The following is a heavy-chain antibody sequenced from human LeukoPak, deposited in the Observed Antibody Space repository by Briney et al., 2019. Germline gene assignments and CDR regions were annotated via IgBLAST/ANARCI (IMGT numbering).Heavy chain of an antibody. J-gene: IGHJ6*03. CDR3: ARGSGTIFGVGEYYYYMDV. D-gene: IGHD3-3*01. Sequence: ASVKVSCKASGGTFSSYVISWVRQAPGQGLEWMGGIIPIFGTANYAQKFQGRVTITTDESTSTAYMELSSLRSEDTAVYYCARGSGTIFGVGEYYYYMDVWGKGTTVTVSS. V-gene: IGHV1-69*05. CDR1: GGTFSSYV. CDR2: IIPIFGTA.